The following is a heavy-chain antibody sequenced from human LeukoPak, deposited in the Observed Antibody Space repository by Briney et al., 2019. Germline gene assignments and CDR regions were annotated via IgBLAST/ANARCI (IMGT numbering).Heavy chain of an antibody. CDR1: GGSFSGYY. CDR2: INHSGST. Sequence: ETLSLTCAVYGGSFSGYYWSWIRQPPGKGLEWIGEINHSGSTNYNPSLKSRVTISVDTSKNQFSLKLSSVTAADTAVYYCARGGGDFWSGPDDYWGQGTLVTVSS. J-gene: IGHJ4*02. V-gene: IGHV4-34*01. D-gene: IGHD3-3*01. CDR3: ARGGGDFWSGPDDY.